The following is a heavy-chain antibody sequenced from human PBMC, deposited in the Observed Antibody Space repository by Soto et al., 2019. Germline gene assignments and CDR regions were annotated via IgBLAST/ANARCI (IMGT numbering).Heavy chain of an antibody. CDR2: VSKSGLDT. CDR3: AKDLFVLRYFDWLLDSPPPPGY. J-gene: IGHJ4*02. Sequence: GGSLRLSCVASGVTFSSYAMSWVRQAPGKGLEWVSAVSKSGLDTNYADSVKGRFTISRDNSKNTLYLQMNSLRAEDTAVYYGAKDLFVLRYFDWLLDSPPPPGYWGQGTLVTVSS. CDR1: GVTFSSYA. D-gene: IGHD3-9*01. V-gene: IGHV3-23*01.